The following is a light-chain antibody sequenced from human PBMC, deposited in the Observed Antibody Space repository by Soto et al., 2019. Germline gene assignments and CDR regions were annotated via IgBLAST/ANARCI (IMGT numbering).Light chain of an antibody. J-gene: IGLJ3*02. V-gene: IGLV2-8*01. CDR2: GVT. CDR3: YSYAGGIKWV. CDR1: GSDIGAYNF. Sequence: QSALAQPPSASGSPGQSVTISCTGSGSDIGAYNFVSWYQQHPGKAPKLMIFGVTERPSGVPDRFSGSKSGNTASLTVSGLQADDEAVYYCYSYAGGIKWVFGGGTKLTVL.